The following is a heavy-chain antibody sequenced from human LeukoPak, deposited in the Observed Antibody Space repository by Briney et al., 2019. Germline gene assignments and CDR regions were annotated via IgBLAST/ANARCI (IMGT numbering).Heavy chain of an antibody. D-gene: IGHD6-13*01. V-gene: IGHV3-7*01. J-gene: IGHJ4*02. CDR1: GFSFSSYG. CDR2: IKPDGNEK. Sequence: GSLTLSCAASGFSFSSYGMNWVGQAPGKGLDWVANIKPDGNEKFYVDSVKGRFTISRDNAKNSLYLQMNSLRAEDTAVYYCAASGLGYYFDYWGQGTLVTVSS. CDR3: AASGLGYYFDY.